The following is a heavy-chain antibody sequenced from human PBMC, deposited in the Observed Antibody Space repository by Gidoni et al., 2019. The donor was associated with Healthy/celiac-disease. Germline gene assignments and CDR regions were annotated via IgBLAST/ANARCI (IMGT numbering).Heavy chain of an antibody. Sequence: QLQLQESGPGLVKPSETLSLTCPVSGGSISSSSYYWGWIRQPHGKGLEWIGSIYYSGSTYYNPSRKSRVTISVDTSKNQFSLKLSSVTAADTAVYYCASVETHYYDSSGYYYPFDYWGQGTLVTVSS. J-gene: IGHJ4*02. V-gene: IGHV4-39*07. CDR2: IYYSGST. CDR3: ASVETHYYDSSGYYYPFDY. D-gene: IGHD3-22*01. CDR1: GGSISSSSYY.